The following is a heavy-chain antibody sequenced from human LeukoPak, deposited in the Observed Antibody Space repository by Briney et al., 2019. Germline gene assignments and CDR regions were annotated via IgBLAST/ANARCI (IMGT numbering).Heavy chain of an antibody. Sequence: SETLSLTCTVPGGSISSSSYYWGWIRQPPGKGLEWIGSIYYSGSTYYNPSLKSRVTISVDTSKNQFSLKLSSVTAADTAVYYCARGGRVTPFDYWGQGTLVTVSS. CDR2: IYYSGST. V-gene: IGHV4-39*07. CDR1: GGSISSSSYY. J-gene: IGHJ4*02. D-gene: IGHD3-16*01. CDR3: ARGGRVTPFDY.